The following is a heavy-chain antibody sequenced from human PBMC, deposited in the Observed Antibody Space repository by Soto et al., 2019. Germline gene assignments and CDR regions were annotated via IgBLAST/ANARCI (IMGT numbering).Heavy chain of an antibody. CDR3: ARAVSVVVAATYFDY. Sequence: SETLSLTCTVSGGSISSSSYYWGWIRQPPGKGLEWIGSIYYSGSTYYNPSLKSRVTISVDTSKNQFSLKLSSVTAADTAVYYCARAVSVVVAATYFDYWGQGTLVTVSS. CDR2: IYYSGST. J-gene: IGHJ4*02. D-gene: IGHD2-15*01. V-gene: IGHV4-39*07. CDR1: GGSISSSSYY.